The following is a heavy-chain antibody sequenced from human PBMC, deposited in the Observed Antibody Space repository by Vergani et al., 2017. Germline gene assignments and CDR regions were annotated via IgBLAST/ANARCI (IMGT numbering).Heavy chain of an antibody. Sequence: EVQLLESVGDLVQPGGSLRLSCAASGFTFNHYAMNWVRQAPGKGLECVSGISGSGGSTYYAGSVKGRFTISRDSSKNTLYLQMNSLSAGDTAVYYCAKANPRNSGFDYLYYYRTMNVGGKGPWVTVSS. CDR1: GFTFNHYA. CDR2: ISGSGGST. J-gene: IGHJ6*04. D-gene: IGHD5-12*01. CDR3: AKANPRNSGFDYLYYYRTMNV. V-gene: IGHV3-23*01.